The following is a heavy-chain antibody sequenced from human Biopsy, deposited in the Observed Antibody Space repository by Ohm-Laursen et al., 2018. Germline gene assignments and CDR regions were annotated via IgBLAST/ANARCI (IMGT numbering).Heavy chain of an antibody. D-gene: IGHD3-10*01. J-gene: IGHJ3*01. V-gene: IGHV4-59*08. Sequence: SDTLSLTCPVSGDSITSYFWNWIRQAPGKGLEWIGNIYYRGNTNYSPSLKSRATISLDSSKNHFSLNLNSVTATDTAVYYCARRLPLRGFAFDVWGQGTVVTVS. CDR3: ARRLPLRGFAFDV. CDR1: GDSITSYF. CDR2: IYYRGNT.